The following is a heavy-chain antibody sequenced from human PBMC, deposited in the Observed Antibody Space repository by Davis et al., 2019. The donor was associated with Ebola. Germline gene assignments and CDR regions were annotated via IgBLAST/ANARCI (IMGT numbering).Heavy chain of an antibody. CDR1: GGSISSSTYF. J-gene: IGHJ4*02. CDR3: ASGLATAGTCLDY. D-gene: IGHD6-13*01. V-gene: IGHV4-39*01. Sequence: MPSDPLSLTCTVPGGSISSSTYFWGWIRQPPGKGLEWIASIYYSGSTSYNPSLKSRVTISVDTSKNQFSLRLSSVTAADTAVYYCASGLATAGTCLDYWGQGTLVTVSS. CDR2: IYYSGST.